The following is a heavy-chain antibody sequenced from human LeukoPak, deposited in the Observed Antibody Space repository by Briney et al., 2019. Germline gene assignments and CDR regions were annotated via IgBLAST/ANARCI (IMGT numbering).Heavy chain of an antibody. CDR1: GGSFSGYY. V-gene: IGHV4-34*01. J-gene: IGHJ4*02. CDR2: INHSGST. D-gene: IGHD5-24*01. CDR3: ARDPRDGFNPLDS. Sequence: SETLSLTCAVYGGSFSGYYWSWIRQPPGKGLEWIGEINHSGSTNYNPSLKSRVTISVDTSKNQFSLILKPVTAADTAVYYCARDPRDGFNPLDSWGQGTQVTVSS.